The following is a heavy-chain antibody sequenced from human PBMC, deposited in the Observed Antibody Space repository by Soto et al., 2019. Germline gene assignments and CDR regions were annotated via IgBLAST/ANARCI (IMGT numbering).Heavy chain of an antibody. CDR2: INAGNGHT. Sequence: ASVKVSCKASEYTFTSYVMHWVRQAPGQSLEWIGWINAGNGHTKYSQKFQDRDTITRDTSANTAYMELSRLRSEDTAVYYCARELQGLYYFDYWGQGALVTVSS. CDR3: ARELQGLYYFDY. J-gene: IGHJ4*02. D-gene: IGHD4-4*01. V-gene: IGHV1-3*01. CDR1: EYTFTSYV.